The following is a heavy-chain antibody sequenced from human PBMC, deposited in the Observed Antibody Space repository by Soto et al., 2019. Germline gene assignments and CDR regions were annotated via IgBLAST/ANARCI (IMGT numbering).Heavy chain of an antibody. V-gene: IGHV4-38-2*02. Sequence: TSETLSLTCAVSGYSISSGYYWGWIRQPPGKGLEWIGSIYHSGSTYYNPSLKSRVTISVDTSKNQFSLKLSSVTAADTAVYYCARERPTVTVFDYWGQGTLVTVSS. CDR1: GYSISSGYY. CDR3: ARERPTVTVFDY. J-gene: IGHJ4*02. D-gene: IGHD4-17*01. CDR2: IYHSGST.